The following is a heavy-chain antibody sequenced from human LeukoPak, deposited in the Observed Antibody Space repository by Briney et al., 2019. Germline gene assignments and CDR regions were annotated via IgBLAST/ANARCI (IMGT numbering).Heavy chain of an antibody. CDR2: IWYDGSNK. D-gene: IGHD5-18*01. J-gene: IGHJ4*02. CDR3: ARDQRGYSYGNFDY. V-gene: IGHV3-33*01. CDR1: GFTFSSYG. Sequence: PGGSLRLSCAASGFTFSSYGMHWVRQAPGKGLEWVAVIWYDGSNKYYADSVKGRFTISRDNSKNTLYLQMNSLRAEDTAVYYCARDQRGYSYGNFDYWGQGTLVTVSS.